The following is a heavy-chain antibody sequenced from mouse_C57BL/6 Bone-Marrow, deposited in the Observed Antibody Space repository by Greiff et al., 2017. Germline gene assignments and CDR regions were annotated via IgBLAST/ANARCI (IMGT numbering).Heavy chain of an antibody. CDR3: ARRSNYECAMDY. CDR2: IDPSDSYT. V-gene: IGHV1-59*01. CDR1: GYTFTSYW. D-gene: IGHD2-5*01. J-gene: IGHJ4*01. Sequence: QVHVKQPGAELVRPGTSVKLSCKASGYTFTSYWMHWVKQRPGQGLEWIGVIDPSDSYTNYNQKFKGKATLTVDTSSSTAYMQLSSLTSEDSAVYYCARRSNYECAMDYWGQGTSVTVSS.